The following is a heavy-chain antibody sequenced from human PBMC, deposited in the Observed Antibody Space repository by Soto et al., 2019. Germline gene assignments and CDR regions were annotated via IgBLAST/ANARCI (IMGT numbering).Heavy chain of an antibody. CDR1: GFTFSSCA. CDR3: AKGRSYYYYDGVDV. CDR2: IIDSGGST. Sequence: EVQLLESGGGLVQPGGSLRLSCAASGFTFSSCAMGWVRQAPGKGLEWVSDIIDSGGSTYYADSVKGRFTIDRDNSKSTLYLQMNSLRAEETVLYYCAKGRSYYYYDGVDVWGQGTTVTVSS. J-gene: IGHJ6*02. V-gene: IGHV3-23*01.